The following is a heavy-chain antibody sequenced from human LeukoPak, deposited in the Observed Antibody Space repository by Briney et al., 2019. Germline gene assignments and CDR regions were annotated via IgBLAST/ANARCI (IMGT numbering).Heavy chain of an antibody. CDR2: IYDSETT. V-gene: IGHV4-59*08. D-gene: IGHD6-19*01. Sequence: SETLTLTCTVSGGSISSSYWSWIRQPPGKGLEWIASIYDSETTKYNPSLRSRATISSDTSKNQFSLKLSSVTAADTAVYYCARQAYSSGWYTAAYWGQGTLVTVSS. J-gene: IGHJ4*02. CDR1: GGSISSSY. CDR3: ARQAYSSGWYTAAY.